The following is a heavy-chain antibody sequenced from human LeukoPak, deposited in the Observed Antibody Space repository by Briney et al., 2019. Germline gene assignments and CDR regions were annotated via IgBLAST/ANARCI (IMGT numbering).Heavy chain of an antibody. D-gene: IGHD5-12*01. Sequence: ASVKVSCKASGYTLTGYYMHWVRQAPGQGLEWMGRINPNSGGTNYAQKFQGRVTMTRDTSISTAYMELSRLRSDDTAVYYCARDESGYDFAYWGQGTLVTVSS. CDR1: GYTLTGYY. CDR3: ARDESGYDFAY. J-gene: IGHJ4*02. V-gene: IGHV1-2*06. CDR2: INPNSGGT.